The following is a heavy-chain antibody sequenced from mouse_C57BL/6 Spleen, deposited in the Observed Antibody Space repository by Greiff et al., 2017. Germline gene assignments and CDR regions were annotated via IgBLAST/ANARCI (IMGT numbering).Heavy chain of an antibody. CDR3: ARRITTAVYYFDY. CDR2: IDPSDSYT. J-gene: IGHJ2*01. CDR1: GYTFTSYW. Sequence: VQLQQPGAELVRPGTSVKLSCKASGYTFTSYWMHWVKQRPGQGLEWIGVIDPSDSYTNYNQKFKGKATLTVDTSSSTAYMQLSSLTSEDSAVYYCARRITTAVYYFDYWGQGTTFTVSS. V-gene: IGHV1-59*01. D-gene: IGHD1-2*01.